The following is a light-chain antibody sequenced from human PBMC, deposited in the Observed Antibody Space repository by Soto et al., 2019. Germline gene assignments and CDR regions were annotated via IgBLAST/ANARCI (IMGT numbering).Light chain of an antibody. CDR1: QSIDHNY. CDR3: QHYGSSPPFT. V-gene: IGKV3-20*01. Sequence: EIVLTQSPGTLSLSPGERATLSCRASQSIDHNYLAWYQQKPGQAPRVLIYGASIRPTATPDRFSGSGSGADFTLTISRLEPDDFGVYYCQHYGSSPPFTFGPGTKVDIK. J-gene: IGKJ3*01. CDR2: GAS.